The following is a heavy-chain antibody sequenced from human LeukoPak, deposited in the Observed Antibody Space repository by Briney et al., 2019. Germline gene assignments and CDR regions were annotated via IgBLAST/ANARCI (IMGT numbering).Heavy chain of an antibody. CDR3: AKGGDQLLGYLGY. CDR2: INPSGGST. J-gene: IGHJ4*02. D-gene: IGHD2-2*01. V-gene: IGHV1-46*01. CDR1: GYTFTSYY. Sequence: VASVKVSCKASGYTFTSYYMHWVRQAPGQGLEWMGIINPSGGSTSYAQKFQGRVTMTRDTSISTAYMELSRLRSDDTAVYYCAKGGDQLLGYLGYWGQGTLVTVSS.